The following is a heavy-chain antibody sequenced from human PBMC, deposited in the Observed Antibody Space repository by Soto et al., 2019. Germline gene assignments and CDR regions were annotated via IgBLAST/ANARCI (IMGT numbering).Heavy chain of an antibody. Sequence: QVQLVQSGAEVKKPGASVRVSCKASGYTFTAYCVQWVRQAPGQGLQWMGWINPNSGDTKYAQECQGRDTLTRDTSISTGYMERRRLTSDDTAVYYAAIDMDYDYGSGTVIGHGVWGQGTTVTVYS. CDR3: AIDMDYDYGSGTVIGHGV. J-gene: IGHJ6*02. D-gene: IGHD3-10*01. CDR1: GYTFTAYC. CDR2: INPNSGDT. V-gene: IGHV1-2*02.